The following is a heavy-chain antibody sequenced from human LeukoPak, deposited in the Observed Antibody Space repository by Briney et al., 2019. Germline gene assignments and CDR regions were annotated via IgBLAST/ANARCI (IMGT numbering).Heavy chain of an antibody. V-gene: IGHV3-11*01. D-gene: IGHD3-22*01. Sequence: GGSLRLSCAASGFTFSDYYMSWIRQAPGKGLEWVSYISSSGSTIYYADSVKGRFTISRDNAKNSLYLQMNSLRAEDTAVYYCARDERPRRYYYDSSGYSDAFDIWGQGTMVTVSS. CDR3: ARDERPRRYYYDSSGYSDAFDI. CDR1: GFTFSDYY. CDR2: ISSSGSTI. J-gene: IGHJ3*02.